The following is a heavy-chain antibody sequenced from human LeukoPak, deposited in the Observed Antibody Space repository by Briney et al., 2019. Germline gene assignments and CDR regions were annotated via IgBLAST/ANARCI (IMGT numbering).Heavy chain of an antibody. D-gene: IGHD1-26*01. Sequence: GESLRLSCAASRFTFSSYSMNWVRQAPGKGLEWVSYVSSSSNIIYYADSVKGRFTISRDNAKNSLYLQMNSLRDEDTAVYYCARASGSDWGFDYWGQGTQVTVSS. V-gene: IGHV3-48*02. CDR1: RFTFSSYS. J-gene: IGHJ4*02. CDR3: ARASGSDWGFDY. CDR2: VSSSSNII.